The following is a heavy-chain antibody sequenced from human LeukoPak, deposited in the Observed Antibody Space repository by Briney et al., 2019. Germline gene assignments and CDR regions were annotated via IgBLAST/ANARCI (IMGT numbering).Heavy chain of an antibody. CDR3: ASGTITMVRGVHPPNWFDP. V-gene: IGHV4-39*07. CDR2: IYYSGST. J-gene: IGHJ5*02. CDR1: GGSISSSSYY. D-gene: IGHD3-10*01. Sequence: SETLSLTYTVSGGSISSSSYYWGWIRQPPGKGLEWIGSIYYSGSTYYNPSLKSRVTISVDTSKNQFSLKLSSVTAADTAVYYCASGTITMVRGVHPPNWFDPWGQGTLVTVSS.